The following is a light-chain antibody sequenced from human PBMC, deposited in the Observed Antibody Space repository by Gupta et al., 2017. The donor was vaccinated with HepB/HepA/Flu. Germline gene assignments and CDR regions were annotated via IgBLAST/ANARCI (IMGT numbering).Light chain of an antibody. J-gene: IGKJ5*01. V-gene: IGKV2D-29*01. CDR1: QSLLHSDGRTY. Sequence: DTVMTQPPPPLSVTPGQPASIPCKSTQSLLHSDGRTYLYWYLQKAGQPPQLLISEGSNRCSGVPDRFSGSESGTEFTLKISRVEADDVGLYYCRQSLDFPFTFGQGTQLDIK. CDR3: RQSLDFPFT. CDR2: EGS.